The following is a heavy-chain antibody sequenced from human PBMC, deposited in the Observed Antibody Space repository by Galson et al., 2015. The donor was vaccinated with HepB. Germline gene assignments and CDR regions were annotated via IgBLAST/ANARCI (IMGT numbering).Heavy chain of an antibody. CDR1: GYTFTSYA. CDR2: INAGSGNT. D-gene: IGHD5-12*01. J-gene: IGHJ4*02. CDR3: ALEYSGYGDFDY. V-gene: IGHV1-3*01. Sequence: QSGAEVKKPGASVKVSCKASGYTFTSYAMHWVRQAPGQRLEWMGWINAGSGNTKYSQKFQGRVTITRDTSASTAYMELSSLRSEDTAVYYCALEYSGYGDFDYWGQGTLVTVSS.